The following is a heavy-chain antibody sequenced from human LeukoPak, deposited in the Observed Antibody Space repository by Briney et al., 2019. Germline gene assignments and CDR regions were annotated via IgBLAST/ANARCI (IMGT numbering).Heavy chain of an antibody. CDR3: ARCSNNYYYYMDV. D-gene: IGHD2-15*01. J-gene: IGHJ6*03. Sequence: PGGSLRLSCAASGLTFSTYCMSWVRQAPGKGLEWVAHIMEDGSEIYYVDSVKGRFTISRDNAKNSLYLQMNSLRAEDTAVYYCARCSNNYYYYMDVWGKGTTVTVSS. CDR1: GLTFSTYC. CDR2: IMEDGSEI. V-gene: IGHV3-7*01.